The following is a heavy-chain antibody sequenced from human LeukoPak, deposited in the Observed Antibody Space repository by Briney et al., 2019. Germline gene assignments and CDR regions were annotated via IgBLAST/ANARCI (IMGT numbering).Heavy chain of an antibody. Sequence: GRSLRLSCAASGFTFSSYAMHWVRQAPGKGLEWVAVISYDGSNKYYADSVKGRFTISRDNSKNTLYLQMNSLRAEDTAMYYCAREVIAVAAFDIWGQGTMVTVSS. CDR2: ISYDGSNK. CDR1: GFTFSSYA. D-gene: IGHD6-19*01. V-gene: IGHV3-30-3*01. CDR3: AREVIAVAAFDI. J-gene: IGHJ3*02.